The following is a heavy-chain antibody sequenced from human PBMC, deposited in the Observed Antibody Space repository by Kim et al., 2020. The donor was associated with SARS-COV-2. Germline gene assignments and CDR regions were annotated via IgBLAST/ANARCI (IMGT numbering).Heavy chain of an antibody. CDR1: GYSFTSYW. V-gene: IGHV5-10-1*01. CDR2: IDPSDSYT. J-gene: IGHJ2*01. Sequence: GESLKISCKGSGYSFTSYWISWVRQMPGKGLEWMGRIDPSDSYTNYSPSFQGHVTISADKSISTAYLQWSSLKASDTAMYYCARHGGNHWYFDLWGRGTLVTVSS. D-gene: IGHD3-16*01. CDR3: ARHGGNHWYFDL.